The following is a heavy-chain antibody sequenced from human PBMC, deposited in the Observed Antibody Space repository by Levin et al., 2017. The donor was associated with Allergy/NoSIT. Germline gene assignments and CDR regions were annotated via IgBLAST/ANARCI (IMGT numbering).Heavy chain of an antibody. Sequence: SGPTLVKPTQTLTLTCTFSGFSLSNRGMRVSWIRQPPGKALEWLARIDWDDDKFYTPSLKTRLTISKDTSKNQVVLTMTNMDPVDTGTYYCARALAVTGVWALEYWGQGTLVTVSS. CDR3: ARALAVTGVWALEY. J-gene: IGHJ4*02. V-gene: IGHV2-70*04. CDR1: GFSLSNRGMR. CDR2: IDWDDDK. D-gene: IGHD6-19*01.